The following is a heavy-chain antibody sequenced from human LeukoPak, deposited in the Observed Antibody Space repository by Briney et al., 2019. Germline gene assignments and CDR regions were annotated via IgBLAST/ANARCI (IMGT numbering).Heavy chain of an antibody. V-gene: IGHV3-21*01. CDR1: GFTFSSYS. Sequence: GGSLRLSCAASGFTFSSYSMNWVRQAPGKGLEWVSSISSSSSYIYYADSVKGRFTISRDNAKNSLYLQMDSLRAEDTAVYYCARDDSSGYYDFDYWGQGTLVTVSS. CDR3: ARDDSSGYYDFDY. J-gene: IGHJ4*02. CDR2: ISSSSSYI. D-gene: IGHD3-22*01.